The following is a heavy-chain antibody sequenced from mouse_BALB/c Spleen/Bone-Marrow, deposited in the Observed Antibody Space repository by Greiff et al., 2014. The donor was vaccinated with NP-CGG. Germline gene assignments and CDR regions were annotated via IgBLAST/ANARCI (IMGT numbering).Heavy chain of an antibody. CDR1: GYTLTDYV. Sequence: VQLQQSGPELVKPGASVKMSCKASGYTLTDYVISWVKQRTGQGLEWIGEIYPGSGSTYYNEKLKGKATLTADKSSNTAYMRLSSLTSEDSAVYFCATGTDYWGQGTTLTVSS. CDR3: ATGTDY. V-gene: IGHV1-83*01. CDR2: IYPGSGST. D-gene: IGHD4-1*01. J-gene: IGHJ2*01.